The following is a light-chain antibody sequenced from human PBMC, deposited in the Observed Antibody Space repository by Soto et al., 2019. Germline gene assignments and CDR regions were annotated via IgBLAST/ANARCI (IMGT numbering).Light chain of an antibody. CDR2: NVS. Sequence: QSALTQPASVSGSPGQSITISCTGTSSEIGAHTYVSWFQEHPVKFPKVIIYNVSTRPSGISDRFSGSESGNTSSLTISGLQAEEEADYYCSSYAGGFVVFGGWTKLTVL. J-gene: IGLJ2*01. V-gene: IGLV2-14*01. CDR1: SSEIGAHTY. CDR3: SSYAGGFVV.